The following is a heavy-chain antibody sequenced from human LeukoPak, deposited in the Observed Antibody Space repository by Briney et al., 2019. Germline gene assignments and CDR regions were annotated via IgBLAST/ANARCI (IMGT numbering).Heavy chain of an antibody. V-gene: IGHV3-21*01. CDR2: ISSSSSYI. CDR1: GFTFSSYG. CDR3: ARDPDALYYDILTGYYDY. D-gene: IGHD3-9*01. Sequence: GGSLRLSCAASGFTFSSYGMSWVRQAPGKGLEWVSSISSSSSYIYYADSLKGRFTISRDNAKNSLYLQMNSLRAEDTAVYYCARDPDALYYDILTGYYDYWGQGTLVTVSS. J-gene: IGHJ4*02.